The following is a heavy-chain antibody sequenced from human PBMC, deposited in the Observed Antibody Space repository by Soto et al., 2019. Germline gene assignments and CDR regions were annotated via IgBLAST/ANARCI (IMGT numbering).Heavy chain of an antibody. V-gene: IGHV3-48*03. CDR2: ISSTGRNI. J-gene: IGHJ6*02. CDR3: GSPPATGVSYFHGMDV. Sequence: DVQLVESGGGLVQPGGSLRLSCAASGFTFSSFEMNWVRQAPGKGLEWLSYISSTGRNIHYAESVKGRFTISRDNVNNSLYLPINSLRAEDTAVYYCGSPPATGVSYFHGMDVWGQGTTVTVSS. D-gene: IGHD1-26*01. CDR1: GFTFSSFE.